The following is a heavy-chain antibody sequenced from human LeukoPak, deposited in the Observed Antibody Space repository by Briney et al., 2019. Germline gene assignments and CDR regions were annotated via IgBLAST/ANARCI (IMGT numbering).Heavy chain of an antibody. CDR1: GFTFSSYG. V-gene: IGHV3-33*01. J-gene: IGHJ6*02. CDR2: IWYDGSNK. Sequence: GRSLRLSCAASGFTFSSYGMHWVRQAPGKGLEWVAVIWYDGSNKYYADSVKGRFTISRDNSKNTLYLQMNGLRAEDTAVYYCARDISRGILCMDVWGQGTTVTVSS. D-gene: IGHD2-15*01. CDR3: ARDISRGILCMDV.